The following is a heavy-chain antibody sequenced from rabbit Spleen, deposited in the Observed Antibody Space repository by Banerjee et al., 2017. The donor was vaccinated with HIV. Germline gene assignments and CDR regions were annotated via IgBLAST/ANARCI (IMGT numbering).Heavy chain of an antibody. D-gene: IGHD4-2*01. V-gene: IGHV1S45*01. CDR2: IYGKSGTT. Sequence: QEQLEESGGDLVKPEGSLTLTCTASGIDFSGYYWICWVRQAPGKGLELIACIYGKSGTTYYASWAKGRFPISKTSAPTVPLQMTSLTAADTATYFCARDAAGREDFNLWGPGTLVTVS. CDR3: ARDAAGREDFNL. CDR1: GIDFSGYYW. J-gene: IGHJ4*01.